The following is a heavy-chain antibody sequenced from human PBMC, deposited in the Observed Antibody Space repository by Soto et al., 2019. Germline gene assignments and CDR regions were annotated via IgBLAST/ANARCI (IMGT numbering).Heavy chain of an antibody. CDR2: INDSGNI. CDR3: ARGLILWFGELSRRGGYYYYMDV. Sequence: QVQLQQWGAGLLKPSETLSLTCAVYGGSFSGYQWTWIRQTPGKVLEWIGEINDSGNINYNPSLKSRVTIVVDTAKKQISLKPSSVTAADTAVYYRARGLILWFGELSRRGGYYYYMDVWGKGHTVTVSS. V-gene: IGHV4-34*01. J-gene: IGHJ6*03. D-gene: IGHD3-10*01. CDR1: GGSFSGYQ.